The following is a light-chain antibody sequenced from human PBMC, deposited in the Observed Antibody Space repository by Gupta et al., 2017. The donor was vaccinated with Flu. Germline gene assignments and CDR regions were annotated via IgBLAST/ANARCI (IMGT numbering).Light chain of an antibody. J-gene: IGKJ2*03. Sequence: EIVLLQSPGTLSLSPGERATLSCRASESVSSSYLAWYQQKPGQAPRLLIYGASSRATGIPDRFSGSGSETDFILTISRREAEDFAVYYCQQYGTSPLYSFGQGTKLEIK. CDR2: GAS. V-gene: IGKV3-20*01. CDR1: ESVSSSY. CDR3: QQYGTSPLYS.